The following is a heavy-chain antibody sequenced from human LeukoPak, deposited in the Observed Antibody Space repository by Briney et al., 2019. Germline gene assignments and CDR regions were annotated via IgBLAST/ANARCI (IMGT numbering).Heavy chain of an antibody. V-gene: IGHV3-74*01. CDR2: IHTDGSST. CDR1: GFTFSSFW. CDR3: ARKGNAFDI. D-gene: IGHD3-10*01. J-gene: IGHJ3*02. Sequence: GGPLRLSCAASGFTFSSFWMQRVRQAPGKGLVWVSRIHTDGSSTDYADSVKGRFTISRDNAKNTLYLQMNSLRAEDTAVYYCARKGNAFDIWGQGTMVTVSS.